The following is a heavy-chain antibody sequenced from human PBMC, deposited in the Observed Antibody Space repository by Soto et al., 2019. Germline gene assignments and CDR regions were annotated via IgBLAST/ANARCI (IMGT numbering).Heavy chain of an antibody. CDR1: GGSISSGGYY. CDR2: IYYSGST. J-gene: IGHJ4*02. V-gene: IGHV4-31*03. D-gene: IGHD3-10*01. CDR3: ARGYGSIFDY. Sequence: NPSETLSLTCTVSGGSISSGGYYWSWIRQHPGKGLEWIGHIYYSGSTYYNPSLKSRVTISVDTSKNQFSLKLSSVTAADTAVYYCARGYGSIFDYWGQGTLVTVSS.